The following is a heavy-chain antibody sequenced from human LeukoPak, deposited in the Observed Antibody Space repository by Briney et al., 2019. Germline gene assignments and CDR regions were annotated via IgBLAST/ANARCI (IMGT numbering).Heavy chain of an antibody. D-gene: IGHD6-6*01. Sequence: ASVKVSCKASGYTFTSYDINWVRQATGQGLEWMGWMNPNSGNTGHAQKFQGRVTMTRNTSISTAYMELSSLRSEDTAVYYCARGRGSSLYYYMDVWGKGTTVTVSS. CDR2: MNPNSGNT. V-gene: IGHV1-8*01. CDR3: ARGRGSSLYYYMDV. CDR1: GYTFTSYD. J-gene: IGHJ6*03.